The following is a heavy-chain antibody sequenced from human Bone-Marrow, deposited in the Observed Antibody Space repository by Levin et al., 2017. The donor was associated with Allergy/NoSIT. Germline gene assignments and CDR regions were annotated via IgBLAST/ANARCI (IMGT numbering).Heavy chain of an antibody. CDR1: GFTFSSYA. D-gene: IGHD5-12*01. V-gene: IGHV3-23*01. CDR2: ISGSGGST. Sequence: GGSLRLSCAASGFTFSSYAMSWVRQAPGKGLEWVSAISGSGGSTYYADSVKGRFTISRDNSKNTLYLQMNSLRAEDTAVYYCAKDEVRGSGYDLFGFDYWGQGTLVTVSS. CDR3: AKDEVRGSGYDLFGFDY. J-gene: IGHJ4*02.